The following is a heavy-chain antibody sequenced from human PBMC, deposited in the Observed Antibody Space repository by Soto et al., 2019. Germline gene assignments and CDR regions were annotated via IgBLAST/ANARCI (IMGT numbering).Heavy chain of an antibody. V-gene: IGHV4-31*03. D-gene: IGHD3-3*01. CDR2: IYYSGST. CDR1: GGSISNGGYY. CDR3: ARDVTDFWSGHEGMDV. J-gene: IGHJ6*02. Sequence: LSLTCTVSGGSISNGGYYWTWIRQHPGKGLEWIGYIYYSGSTYYNPSLKSRVTISVDTSKNQFSLKLTSVTAADTAVYYCARDVTDFWSGHEGMDVWGQGTTVTVSS.